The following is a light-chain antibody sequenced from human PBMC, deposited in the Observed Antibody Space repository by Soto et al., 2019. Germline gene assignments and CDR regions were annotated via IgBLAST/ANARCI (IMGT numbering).Light chain of an antibody. V-gene: IGKV3-20*01. J-gene: IGKJ2*01. CDR1: QSVSNNY. CDR3: QQYGGSPYT. Sequence: EIVLRQSPGTLSLSPGERATLSCRASQSVSNNYLAWYQQKPGQAPRLLIYGASNRATGIPDRFSGSGSGTDFTLTISRLEPEDFAVYYCQQYGGSPYTFGLGTKVDIK. CDR2: GAS.